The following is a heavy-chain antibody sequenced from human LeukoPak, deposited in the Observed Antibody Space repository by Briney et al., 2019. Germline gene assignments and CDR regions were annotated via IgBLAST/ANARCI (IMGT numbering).Heavy chain of an antibody. D-gene: IGHD6-13*01. Sequence: SETLSLTCTVSGYSISSGYYWGWIRQPPGKGLEWIGSIYHSGSTYYNPSLKSRVTISVDTSRNQFSLKLSSVTAADTAVYYCARAAFEEAAAGIVFPYYYMDVWGKGTTVTVSS. CDR1: GYSISSGYY. CDR3: ARAAFEEAAAGIVFPYYYMDV. V-gene: IGHV4-38-2*02. J-gene: IGHJ6*03. CDR2: IYHSGST.